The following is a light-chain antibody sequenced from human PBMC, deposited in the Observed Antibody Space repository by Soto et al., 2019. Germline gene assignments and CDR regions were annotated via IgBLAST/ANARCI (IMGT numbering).Light chain of an antibody. J-gene: IGKJ4*01. Sequence: ETVLTQSPGTLSLSPGERATLSCRASQSLSSGYLAWYQQRPDQAPRLLISGASSRAPGIPDRFSGTGSGTEFTLTISRLEPEDFAVYYCQQYGGSPLVTFGGGTKVEIK. CDR3: QQYGGSPLVT. CDR1: QSLSSGY. CDR2: GAS. V-gene: IGKV3-20*01.